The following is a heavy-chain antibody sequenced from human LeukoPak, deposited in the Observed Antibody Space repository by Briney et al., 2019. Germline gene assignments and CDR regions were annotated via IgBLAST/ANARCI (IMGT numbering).Heavy chain of an antibody. Sequence: PGGSLRLSCAASGFTFSSYSMNWVRQAPGKGLEWVSSISSSSSYIYYADSVKGRFTISRDNAKNSLYLQMDSLRAEDTAVYYCARDPAVASRATFYYWGQGTLVTVSS. D-gene: IGHD6-13*01. CDR2: ISSSSSYI. J-gene: IGHJ4*02. CDR3: ARDPAVASRATFYY. CDR1: GFTFSSYS. V-gene: IGHV3-21*04.